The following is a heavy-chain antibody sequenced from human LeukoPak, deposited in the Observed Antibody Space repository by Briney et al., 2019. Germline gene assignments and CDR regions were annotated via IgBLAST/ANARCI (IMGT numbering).Heavy chain of an antibody. CDR3: ARDIVVVPALPALGYYGMDV. D-gene: IGHD2-2*01. J-gene: IGHJ6*02. CDR2: ISYSGST. CDR1: GGSISSGGYY. V-gene: IGHV4-31*03. Sequence: SETLSLTCTVSGGSISSGGYYWSWIRQHPGKGLEWIGYISYSGSTYYNPSLKSRITISVDTSKNQFSLNLSSVTAADTAVYYCARDIVVVPALPALGYYGMDVWGQGTTVTVSS.